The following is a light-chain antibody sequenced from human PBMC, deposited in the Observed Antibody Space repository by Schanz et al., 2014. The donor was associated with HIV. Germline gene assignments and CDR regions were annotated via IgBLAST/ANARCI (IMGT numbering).Light chain of an antibody. J-gene: IGLJ2*01. CDR2: SDN. CDR1: SSNIGSNT. CDR3: ATWDDSLNGVV. Sequence: QSVVTQPPSASGTPGQRVTISCSGSSSNIGSNTVNWYQHLPGSAPQLLIYSDNQRPSRLPDRFFGSKSGTSASLAISGLRSDDEAHYYCATWDDSLNGVVFGGGTKLTVL. V-gene: IGLV1-44*01.